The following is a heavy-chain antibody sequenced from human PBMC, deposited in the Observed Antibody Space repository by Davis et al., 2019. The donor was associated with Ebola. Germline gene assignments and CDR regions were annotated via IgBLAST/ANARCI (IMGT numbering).Heavy chain of an antibody. D-gene: IGHD1/OR15-1a*01. J-gene: IGHJ4*02. Sequence: ASVKVSCKASGYTFTDYNIHWMRQAPGQGLEWLGRVILKSGATNYAQKFQGRVTMTRDTSISTVYMELSSLRYDDPADYYCARGHNNAHENRGQGTLVTVSS. CDR2: VILKSGAT. CDR1: GYTFTDYN. V-gene: IGHV1-2*06. CDR3: ARGHNNAHEN.